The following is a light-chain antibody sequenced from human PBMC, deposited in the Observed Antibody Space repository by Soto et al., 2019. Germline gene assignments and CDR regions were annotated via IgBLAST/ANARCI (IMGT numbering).Light chain of an antibody. Sequence: EILMTQSPVTLSVSPGERVTLSCRASQSVSDNLAWYQQKPGQAPSLLFYGAFTRATGVPARISGAGSGTEFTLTISSLQSEDFALYYCQQYNDWPLTFGQGTKVEI. CDR1: QSVSDN. J-gene: IGKJ1*01. CDR2: GAF. CDR3: QQYNDWPLT. V-gene: IGKV3-15*01.